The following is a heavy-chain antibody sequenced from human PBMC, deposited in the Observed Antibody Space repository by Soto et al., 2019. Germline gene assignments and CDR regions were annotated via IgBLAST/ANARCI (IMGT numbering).Heavy chain of an antibody. CDR2: IYWDDDE. J-gene: IGHJ4*02. CDR1: GFSLTTRGVG. CDR3: AHRPRGFSYYFDY. D-gene: IGHD3-10*01. Sequence: QITLKESGPTLVKPTQTLTLTCTFSGFSLTTRGVGVGWIRQPPGKALEWLALIYWDDDEGYSPSLKSRRTITKDTSKNQLVLTMTNVDPVDTATYYCAHRPRGFSYYFDYWGQGTLVTVSS. V-gene: IGHV2-5*02.